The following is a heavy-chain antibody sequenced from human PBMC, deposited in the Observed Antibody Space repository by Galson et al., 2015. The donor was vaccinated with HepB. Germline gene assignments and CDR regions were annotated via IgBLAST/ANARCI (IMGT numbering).Heavy chain of an antibody. CDR2: INHSGST. J-gene: IGHJ3*02. D-gene: IGHD1-7*01. CDR3: AGRRNYDDAFDI. CDR1: GGSFSGYY. Sequence: ETLSLTCAVYGGSFSGYYWSWIRQPPGKGLEWIGEINHSGSTNYNPSLKSRVTISVDTSKNQFSLKLSSVTAADTAVYYCAGRRNYDDAFDIWGQGTMVTVSS. V-gene: IGHV4-34*01.